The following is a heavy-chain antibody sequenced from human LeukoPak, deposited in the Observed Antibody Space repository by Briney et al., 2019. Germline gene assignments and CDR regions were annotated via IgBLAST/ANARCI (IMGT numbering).Heavy chain of an antibody. V-gene: IGHV4-39*01. CDR3: ARHYGP. J-gene: IGHJ5*02. CDR2: IYYSGST. D-gene: IGHD3-16*01. Sequence: KTSETLSLTCAVYGGSFSGYFWGWNRQPPGKGLEWIGSIYYSGSTYYNPSLKSRVTISVDTSKNQFSLKLSSVTAADTAVYYCARHYGPWGQGTLVTVSS. CDR1: GGSFSGYF.